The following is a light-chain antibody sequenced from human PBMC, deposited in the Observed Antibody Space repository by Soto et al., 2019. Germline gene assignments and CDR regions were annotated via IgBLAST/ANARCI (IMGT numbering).Light chain of an antibody. V-gene: IGKV3-15*01. CDR1: QSVTSD. CDR2: GVS. Sequence: IVVTQCPPKLGVSAGDRGTVCCRASQSVTSDLAWYQQKPGQAPRLLIYGVSTRATGIPAMFSGSGSGTEFTLTISGLQSEHFAVYSFQQDNSWPPITFGQGTRLEIK. CDR3: QQDNSWPPIT. J-gene: IGKJ5*01.